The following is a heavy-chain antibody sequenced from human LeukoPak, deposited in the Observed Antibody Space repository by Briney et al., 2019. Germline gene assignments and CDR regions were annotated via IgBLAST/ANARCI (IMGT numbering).Heavy chain of an antibody. CDR2: IIPIFGTA. Sequence: ASVKVSCKASGGTFSSYAISWVRQAPGQGLEWMGGIIPIFGTANYAQKFQGRVTITADESTSTAYMGLSSLRSEDTAVYYCAAPQYYYDSSGYPLTYWGQGTLVTVSS. CDR3: AAPQYYYDSSGYPLTY. J-gene: IGHJ4*02. V-gene: IGHV1-69*13. CDR1: GGTFSSYA. D-gene: IGHD3-22*01.